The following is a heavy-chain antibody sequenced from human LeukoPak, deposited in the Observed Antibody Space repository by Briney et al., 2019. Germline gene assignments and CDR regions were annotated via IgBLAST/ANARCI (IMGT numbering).Heavy chain of an antibody. V-gene: IGHV3-23*01. CDR2: ISGSGGST. D-gene: IGHD3-22*01. CDR3: AKVELGTYYYDSSGYPDY. Sequence: GGSLRLSCAASGFTFSRYDMSWVRQAPGKGLEWVSAISGSGGSTYYADSVKGRFTISRDNSKNTLYLQMNSLRAEDTAVYYCAKVELGTYYYDSSGYPDYWGQGTLVTVSS. J-gene: IGHJ4*02. CDR1: GFTFSRYD.